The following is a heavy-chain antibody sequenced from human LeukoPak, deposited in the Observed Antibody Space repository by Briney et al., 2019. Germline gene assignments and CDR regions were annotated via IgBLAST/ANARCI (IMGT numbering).Heavy chain of an antibody. D-gene: IGHD3-22*01. J-gene: IGHJ4*02. CDR1: GGSISSSSYY. Sequence: PSETLSLTCTVSGGSISSSSYYWGWIRQPPGKGLEWIGSIYYSGSTYYNPSLKSRVTISVDTSKNQFSLKLSSVTAADTAVYYCARIVVVIMGLHYWGQGTLVTVSS. CDR3: ARIVVVIMGLHY. V-gene: IGHV4-39*01. CDR2: IYYSGST.